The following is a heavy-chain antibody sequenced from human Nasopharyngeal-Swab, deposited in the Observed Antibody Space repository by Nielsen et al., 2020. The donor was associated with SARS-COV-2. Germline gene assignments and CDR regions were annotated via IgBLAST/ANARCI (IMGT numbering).Heavy chain of an antibody. J-gene: IGHJ6*03. Sequence: GESLKISCAASGFTFSDHYMSWIRQAPGKGLEWVSCISSNSDTKYYADSVKGRFTISRDNAKNSLYLQMNSLRAEDTAVYYCARDRTNDYYYYMDVWGKGTTVTVSS. CDR1: GFTFSDHY. D-gene: IGHD1-1*01. CDR3: ARDRTNDYYYYMDV. V-gene: IGHV3-11*04. CDR2: ISSNSDTK.